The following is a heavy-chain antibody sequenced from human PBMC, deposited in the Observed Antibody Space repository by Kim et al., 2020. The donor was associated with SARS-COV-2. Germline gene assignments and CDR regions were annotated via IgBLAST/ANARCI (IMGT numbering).Heavy chain of an antibody. J-gene: IGHJ6*03. CDR3: ARDSYYDIFRYYYYYMDV. D-gene: IGHD3-9*01. V-gene: IGHV1-3*01. Sequence: ASVKVSCKASGYTFTSYAMHWVRQAPGQRLEWMGWINAGNGNTKYSQKFQGRVTITRDTSASTAHMELSSLRSEDTAVYYCARDSYYDIFRYYYYYMDVWGKGTTVTVSS. CDR2: INAGNGNT. CDR1: GYTFTSYA.